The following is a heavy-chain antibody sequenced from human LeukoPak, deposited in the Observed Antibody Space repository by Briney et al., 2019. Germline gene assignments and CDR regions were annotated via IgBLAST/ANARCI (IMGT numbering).Heavy chain of an antibody. CDR1: GFTFSSYA. V-gene: IGHV3-23*01. D-gene: IGHD2-2*01. CDR3: AKLFLAVPAASEDNFDY. CDR2: ISGSGGST. Sequence: GGSLRLSCAASGFTFSSYAMSWVRQAPGKGLEWVSAISGSGGSTYYADSVKGRFTISRDNSKNTLYLQMNSLRAEDTAVYYCAKLFLAVPAASEDNFDYWGQGTLVTVSS. J-gene: IGHJ4*02.